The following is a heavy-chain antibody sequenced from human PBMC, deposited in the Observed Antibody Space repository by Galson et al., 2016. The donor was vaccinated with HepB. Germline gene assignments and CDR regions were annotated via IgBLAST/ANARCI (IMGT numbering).Heavy chain of an antibody. J-gene: IGHJ4*02. V-gene: IGHV4-59*01. CDR3: ARGWGYYDSSGVFDY. CDR2: MYYSGNT. Sequence: SETLSLTCTVSGGPTNSYFWSWIRQSPGKGLEWIGYMYYSGNTNYNPSLKSRVAISIDPSKNQFSLNLRSLTAADTAVYYCARGWGYYDSSGVFDYWGQGILVTVSS. CDR1: GGPTNSYF. D-gene: IGHD3-22*01.